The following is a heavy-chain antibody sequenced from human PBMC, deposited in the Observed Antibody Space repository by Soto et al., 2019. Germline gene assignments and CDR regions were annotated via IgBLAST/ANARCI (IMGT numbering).Heavy chain of an antibody. J-gene: IGHJ4*02. V-gene: IGHV5-51*01. D-gene: IGHD6-13*01. CDR1: GYSFTNYW. CDR2: MYPGDSNT. Sequence: PGESLKISCKASGYSFTNYWIGWVRQLPGKGPEWMAIMYPGDSNTRYSPSFRGQVIISTDKSINTAYLQWSSLKASDTAMYYCARHSGIPEAGSYDYWGPGAQVTVPQ. CDR3: ARHSGIPEAGSYDY.